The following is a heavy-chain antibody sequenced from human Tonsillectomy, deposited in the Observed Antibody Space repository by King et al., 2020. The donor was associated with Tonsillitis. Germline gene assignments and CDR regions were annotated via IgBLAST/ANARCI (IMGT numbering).Heavy chain of an antibody. Sequence: VQLVESGGGLVQPGGSLRLSCAASGFTFSSYAMSWVRQAPGKGLEWVSAISGSGGSTSYADSVKGRFTISRDNSKNKLYLQMNSLRAEDTAVYYCAKGAYYDYVWGSDRYNDAFDIWGQGTMVTVSS. CDR2: ISGSGGST. D-gene: IGHD3-16*02. V-gene: IGHV3-23*04. J-gene: IGHJ3*02. CDR1: GFTFSSYA. CDR3: AKGAYYDYVWGSDRYNDAFDI.